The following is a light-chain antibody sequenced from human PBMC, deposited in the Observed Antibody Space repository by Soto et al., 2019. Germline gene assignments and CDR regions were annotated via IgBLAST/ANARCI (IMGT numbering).Light chain of an antibody. V-gene: IGKV3-15*01. CDR3: QQYNNWWT. CDR2: GAS. CDR1: QRVSSS. J-gene: IGKJ1*01. Sequence: EIVMTQSPATLSVYTGERATLSCRASQRVSSSLTWYQQKPGQAPRLLIYGASTRATGIPARFSGSGSGTEFTLTINSLQSEDFAVYYCQQYNNWWTFGQGTKVDIK.